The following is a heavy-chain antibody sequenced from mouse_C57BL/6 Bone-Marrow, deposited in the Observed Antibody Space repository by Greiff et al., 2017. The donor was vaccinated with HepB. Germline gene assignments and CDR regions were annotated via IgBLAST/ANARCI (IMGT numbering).Heavy chain of an antibody. CDR2: IDPETGGT. CDR1: GYTFTDYE. V-gene: IGHV1-15*01. CDR3: TRCAYDYEGGGDALDY. D-gene: IGHD2-4*01. Sequence: VQLQQSGAELVRPGASVTLSCKASGYTFTDYEMHWVKQTPVHGLEWIGAIDPETGGTAYNQKFKGKAILTADKSSSTAYMELRSLTSEDSAVYYCTRCAYDYEGGGDALDYWGQGTSVTVSS. J-gene: IGHJ4*01.